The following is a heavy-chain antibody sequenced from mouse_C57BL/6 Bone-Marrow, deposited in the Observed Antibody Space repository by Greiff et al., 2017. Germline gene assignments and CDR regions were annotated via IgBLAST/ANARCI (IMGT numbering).Heavy chain of an antibody. CDR1: GYPFTSYW. V-gene: IGHV1-55*01. Sequence: QVQLQQPGAELVKPGASVKMSCKASGYPFTSYWVTWVKPRPGQGLEWIGDIYPGSGSTYYNEKFKSKATLTVDTSSSTAYMQLSSLTSEDSAVYYCARDYYDYGYAMDYWGQGTSVTVSS. J-gene: IGHJ4*01. CDR3: ARDYYDYGYAMDY. D-gene: IGHD2-4*01. CDR2: IYPGSGST.